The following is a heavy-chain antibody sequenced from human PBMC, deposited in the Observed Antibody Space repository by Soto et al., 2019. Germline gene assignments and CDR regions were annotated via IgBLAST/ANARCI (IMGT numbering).Heavy chain of an antibody. J-gene: IGHJ2*01. CDR3: AQTLGSAVAGPGRFDL. D-gene: IGHD6-19*01. V-gene: IGHV1-69*12. Sequence: QVQLVQSGAEVKKPGSSVKVSCKASGGTFNRYAISWLRQAPGQGPEWMGGITPMFGIANYAQKFQGRVTITADESTTTVHMKLRRLTCEDTAVYYCAQTLGSAVAGPGRFDLWGRGTRVIVSS. CDR2: ITPMFGIA. CDR1: GGTFNRYA.